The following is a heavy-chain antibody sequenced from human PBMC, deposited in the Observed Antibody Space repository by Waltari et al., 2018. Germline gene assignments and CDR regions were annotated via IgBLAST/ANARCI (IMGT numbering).Heavy chain of an antibody. V-gene: IGHV4-59*01. Sequence: QVQLQESGPGLVKPSETLSLPCTVSGGSISSYYWSWIRQPPGKGLEWIGYIYYSGSTNYNPSLKSRVTISVDTSKNQFSLKLSSVTAADTAVYYCARDLTIFGVVDDYYGMDVWGQGTTVTVSS. CDR1: GGSISSYY. CDR2: IYYSGST. CDR3: ARDLTIFGVVDDYYGMDV. J-gene: IGHJ6*02. D-gene: IGHD3-3*01.